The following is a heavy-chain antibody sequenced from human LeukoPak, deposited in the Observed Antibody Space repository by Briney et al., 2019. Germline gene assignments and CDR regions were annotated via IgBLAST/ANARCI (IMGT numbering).Heavy chain of an antibody. D-gene: IGHD3-10*01. J-gene: IGHJ4*02. CDR2: ISAYNGNT. CDR1: GYTFNSYG. V-gene: IGHV1-18*04. CDR3: ARDEITMVRGSSVY. Sequence: ASVKVSCKASGYTFNSYGISWVRQAPGQGLEWMGWISAYNGNTNYAQKLQGRVTMTTDTSTSTAYMGLRSLRSDDTAVYYCARDEITMVRGSSVYWGQGTLVTVSS.